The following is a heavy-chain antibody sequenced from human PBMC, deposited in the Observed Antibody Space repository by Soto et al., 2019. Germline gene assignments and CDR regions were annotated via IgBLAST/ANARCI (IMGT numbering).Heavy chain of an antibody. CDR3: ARDWGDCSSTSCRGS. CDR2: ISSSSSYI. D-gene: IGHD2-2*01. V-gene: IGHV3-21*01. Sequence: GGSLRLSCAASGFTFSSYSMNRVRQAPGKGLEWVSSISSSSSYIYYADSVKGRFTISRDNAKNSLYLQMNSLRAEDTAVYYCARDWGDCSSTSCRGSWGQGTLVTVSS. CDR1: GFTFSSYS. J-gene: IGHJ5*02.